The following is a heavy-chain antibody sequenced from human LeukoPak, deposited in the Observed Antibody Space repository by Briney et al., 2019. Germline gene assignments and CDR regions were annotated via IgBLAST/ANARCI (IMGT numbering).Heavy chain of an antibody. Sequence: GGSLRLSCAASGFTFSSYWMNWVRQAPGKGLVWVSRIASDGSSTTYAASVEGRFSISRDNAKNTLYLQMNSLRAEDTAVYYCARDFAGDRDYWGQGTLVTVSS. CDR2: IASDGSST. V-gene: IGHV3-74*01. D-gene: IGHD4-17*01. CDR1: GFTFSSYW. J-gene: IGHJ4*02. CDR3: ARDFAGDRDY.